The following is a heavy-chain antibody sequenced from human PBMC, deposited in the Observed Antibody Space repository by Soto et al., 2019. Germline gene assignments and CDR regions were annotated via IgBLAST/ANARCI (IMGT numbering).Heavy chain of an antibody. J-gene: IGHJ4*02. Sequence: PSETLSLTCTVSGGSISSGDYYWSWIRQPPGKGLEWIGYIYYSGSTYYNPSLKSRVTISIDTSKNQFSLNVTSVTSADTAVYYCARVTTEFDYWGLGTLVTVSS. CDR1: GGSISSGDYY. CDR3: ARVTTEFDY. V-gene: IGHV4-30-4*01. CDR2: IYYSGST. D-gene: IGHD3-22*01.